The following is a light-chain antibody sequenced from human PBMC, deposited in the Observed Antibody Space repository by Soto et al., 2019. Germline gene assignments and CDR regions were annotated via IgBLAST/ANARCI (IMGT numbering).Light chain of an antibody. V-gene: IGKV3-20*01. CDR2: GAS. CDR1: QSVSSSY. CDR3: QQDGSSPLT. Sequence: EIVLTQSPGTLSLYPGERATLSCRASQSVSSSYLAWYQQKPGQAPRPLIYGASSRAIGIPDRFSGSGYGTDFTLTISRLEPEDFAVYYCQQDGSSPLTFGQGTKVEIK. J-gene: IGKJ1*01.